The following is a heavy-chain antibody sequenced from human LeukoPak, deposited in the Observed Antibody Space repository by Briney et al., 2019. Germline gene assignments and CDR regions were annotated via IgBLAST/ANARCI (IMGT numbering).Heavy chain of an antibody. Sequence: PSETLSLTCAVYGGSFSGYYWSWIRQPPGKGLERIGEINHSGSTNYNPSLKSRVTISVDTSKNQFSLKLSSVTAADTAVYYCARGGEDYYGSGSYSVYYFDYWGQGTLVTVSS. J-gene: IGHJ4*02. CDR2: INHSGST. CDR1: GGSFSGYY. V-gene: IGHV4-34*01. CDR3: ARGGEDYYGSGSYSVYYFDY. D-gene: IGHD3-10*01.